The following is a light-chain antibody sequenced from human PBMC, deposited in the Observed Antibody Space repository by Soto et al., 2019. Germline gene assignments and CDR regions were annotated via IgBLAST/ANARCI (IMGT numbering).Light chain of an antibody. CDR2: GAS. Sequence: EIVLTQSPGTLSLSPGERATLSCRASQGVSGSYLAWYQQKPGQPPRLLIYGASSRATGIPDRFSGSGFGTDFTLTITRLEPEDFAVYYCQHYRTSFGGGTKVEIK. CDR3: QHYRTS. J-gene: IGKJ4*01. CDR1: QGVSGSY. V-gene: IGKV3-20*01.